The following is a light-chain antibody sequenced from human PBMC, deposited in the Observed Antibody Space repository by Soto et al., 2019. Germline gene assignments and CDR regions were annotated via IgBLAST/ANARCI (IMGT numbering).Light chain of an antibody. CDR1: QGVRDW. J-gene: IGKJ1*01. CDR3: LQDYDYPRT. V-gene: IGKV1-12*01. Sequence: DIQMTQSPSSVSASVGDRVTITCRASQGVRDWVAWYQQKPGKAPKLLFSTTSTLEDGVPSRFSGSASGTEFTLTISSLQPEDFATYYCLQDYDYPRTFGQGTKV. CDR2: TTS.